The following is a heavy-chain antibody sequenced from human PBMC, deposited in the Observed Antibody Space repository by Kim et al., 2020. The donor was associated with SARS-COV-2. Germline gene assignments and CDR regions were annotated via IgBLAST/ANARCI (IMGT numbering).Heavy chain of an antibody. CDR1: GFTFSHYN. CDR3: WSSWLTGTGYYYGMDV. Sequence: GGSLRLSCAASGFTFSHYNMNWVRQAPGKGLEWVSSISSSSGSIYYADSVKGRFTISRDNAKNSLYLQMNSLRAEDTAIYYCWSSWLTGTGYYYGMDVWGQGTTVTVSS. D-gene: IGHD6-13*01. J-gene: IGHJ6*02. CDR2: ISSSSGSI. V-gene: IGHV3-21*01.